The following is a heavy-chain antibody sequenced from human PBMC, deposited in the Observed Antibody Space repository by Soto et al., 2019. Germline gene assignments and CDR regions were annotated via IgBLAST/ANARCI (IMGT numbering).Heavy chain of an antibody. CDR2: IYYSGGT. CDR3: ARTRIAVAGADAFDI. CDR1: GGSISSYY. D-gene: IGHD6-19*01. V-gene: IGHV4-59*08. J-gene: IGHJ3*02. Sequence: QVQLQESGPGLVKPSETLSLTCTVSGGSISSYYWSWIRQPPGKGLEWIGYIYYSGGTNYNPSLKSRVTISVDTSKNQFSLKLSSVTAADTAVYYCARTRIAVAGADAFDIWGQGTMVTVSS.